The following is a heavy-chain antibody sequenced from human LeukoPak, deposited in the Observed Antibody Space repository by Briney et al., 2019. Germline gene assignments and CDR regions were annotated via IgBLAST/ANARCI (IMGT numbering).Heavy chain of an antibody. D-gene: IGHD1-26*01. CDR1: GFTVSSNY. J-gene: IGHJ4*02. Sequence: PGGSLRLSCAASGFTVSSNYMSWVRQAPGKGLEWVSVIYSGGSTYYADSVKGRFTISRDNSKNTLYIQMNSLRAEDTAVYYWARDSSSGCLDYWGQGTLVTVSS. CDR3: ARDSSSGCLDY. V-gene: IGHV3-53*01. CDR2: IYSGGST.